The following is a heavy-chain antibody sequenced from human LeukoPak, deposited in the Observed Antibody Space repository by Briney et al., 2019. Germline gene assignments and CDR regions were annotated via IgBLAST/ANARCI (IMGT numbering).Heavy chain of an antibody. CDR1: GGSISSYY. CDR2: IYTSGST. CDR3: VRDFNDYYYYYYMDV. Sequence: SETLSLTCTVSGGSISSYYWSWIRQPAGKGLEWIGRIYTSGSTNYNPSLKSRVTMSADTSKNQFSLKLSSVTAADTAVYYCVRDFNDYYYYYYMDVWGEGTTVTVSS. D-gene: IGHD1-1*01. J-gene: IGHJ6*03. V-gene: IGHV4-4*07.